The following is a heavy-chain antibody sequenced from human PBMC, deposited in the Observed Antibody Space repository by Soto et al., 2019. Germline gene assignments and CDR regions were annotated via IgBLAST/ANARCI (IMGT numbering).Heavy chain of an antibody. CDR2: ISNDGSST. Sequence: EVQLVESGGGLVQPGGSLRLSCVASGFTFSSYWMHWVRQAPGKGLVWVSSISNDGSSTSYADPVKGRFTISRDNAKNTLYLQMTSLRAEDTAVYYCARLPNKIPQNWGQGTLVIVSP. CDR1: GFTFSSYW. CDR3: ARLPNKIPQN. V-gene: IGHV3-74*01. J-gene: IGHJ1*01.